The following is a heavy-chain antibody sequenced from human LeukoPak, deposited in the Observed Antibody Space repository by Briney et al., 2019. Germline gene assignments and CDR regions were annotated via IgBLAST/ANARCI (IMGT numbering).Heavy chain of an antibody. CDR3: ARSSITMVRGVRYYYYMDV. CDR1: GGSISSGSYY. V-gene: IGHV4-61*02. CDR2: IYTSRST. J-gene: IGHJ6*03. D-gene: IGHD3-10*01. Sequence: SETLSLTCTVSGGSISSGSYYWSWIRQPAGKGLEWIGRIYTSRSTNYNPSLKSRVTISVDTSKNQFSLKLSSVTAADTAVYYCARSSITMVRGVRYYYYMDVWGKGTTVTVSS.